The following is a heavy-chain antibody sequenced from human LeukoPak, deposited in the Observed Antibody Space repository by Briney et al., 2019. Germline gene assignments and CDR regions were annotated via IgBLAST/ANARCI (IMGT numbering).Heavy chain of an antibody. J-gene: IGHJ3*02. CDR1: GFTFNNYA. Sequence: PGGSLRLSCAASGFTFNNYAMSWVRQAPGKGLEWVSAISGSGGSTYYADSVKGRFTISRDNSKNTLYLQMSSLRAEDTAVYYCAQLWSLDPPDAFDIWGQGPMVTVSS. CDR2: ISGSGGST. D-gene: IGHD2-21*01. V-gene: IGHV3-23*01. CDR3: AQLWSLDPPDAFDI.